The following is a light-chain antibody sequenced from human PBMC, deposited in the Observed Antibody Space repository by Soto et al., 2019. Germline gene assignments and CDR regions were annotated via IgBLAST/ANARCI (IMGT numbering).Light chain of an antibody. CDR3: QQYGSSGT. V-gene: IGKV3-11*01. Sequence: ESVLTQSPGTLSLSPGEGATLSCRASQSVSSYLAWYQQKPGQAPRLLIYDASNRATGIPARFSGSGSGTDFTLTISSLEPEDFAVYYCQQYGSSGTFGQGTKVDIK. CDR1: QSVSSY. CDR2: DAS. J-gene: IGKJ1*01.